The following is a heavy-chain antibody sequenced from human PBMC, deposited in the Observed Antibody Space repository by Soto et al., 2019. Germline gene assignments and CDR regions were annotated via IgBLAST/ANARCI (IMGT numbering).Heavy chain of an antibody. Sequence: QVQLVQSGAEVKKPGSSVKVSCKASGGTFSSYTISWVRQAPGQGFEWMGEIIPIFGTADYAQKFQGRVTITADNATSPAYMQLSSLRSEDPAVYSCARGHPPPFDPWGQGTVVTVSS. J-gene: IGHJ5*02. V-gene: IGHV1-69*06. CDR3: ARGHPPPFDP. CDR2: IIPIFGTA. CDR1: GGTFSSYT.